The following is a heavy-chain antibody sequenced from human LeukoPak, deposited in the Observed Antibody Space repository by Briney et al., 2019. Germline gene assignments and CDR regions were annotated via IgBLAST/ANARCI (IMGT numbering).Heavy chain of an antibody. J-gene: IGHJ6*02. CDR3: ARFIGYCSSTSCYNHGMDV. CDR1: GFTVSSNY. Sequence: GGSLRLSCAASGFTVSSNYMSWVRQAPGKGLEWVSVIYSGGSTYYADSVKGRFTISRDNSKNTLYLQMNSLRAEDTAVYYCARFIGYCSSTSCYNHGMDVWGQGTTVTVSS. V-gene: IGHV3-53*01. CDR2: IYSGGST. D-gene: IGHD2-2*02.